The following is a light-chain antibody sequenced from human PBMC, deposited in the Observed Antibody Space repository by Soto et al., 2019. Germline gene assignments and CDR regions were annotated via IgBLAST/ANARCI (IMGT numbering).Light chain of an antibody. CDR2: AAS. V-gene: IGKV1-27*01. J-gene: IGKJ4*01. Sequence: DIQMTQSPSSLSASVGDRVTITCRTSQDISNYLAWYQQKPGKVPKLLIYAASTLQSVLPSRFSGDGSGTDFYLSISSLHPEDVSTYYCQKYNSPPLTLGGGTKVQIQ. CDR1: QDISNY. CDR3: QKYNSPPLT.